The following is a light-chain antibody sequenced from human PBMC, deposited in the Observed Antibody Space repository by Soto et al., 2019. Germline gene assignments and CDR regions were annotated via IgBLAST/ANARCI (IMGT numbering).Light chain of an antibody. CDR2: AAS. Sequence: DIQLTQSPSFLSASVGDRVTITCRASQVISSYLAWYQQKPGKAPNLLIYAASTLQSGVPSRFSGSGSGTEFTLTISSLQPEDFATYYCQQLNRYPLTFGGGTKVEIK. V-gene: IGKV1-9*01. CDR1: QVISSY. CDR3: QQLNRYPLT. J-gene: IGKJ4*01.